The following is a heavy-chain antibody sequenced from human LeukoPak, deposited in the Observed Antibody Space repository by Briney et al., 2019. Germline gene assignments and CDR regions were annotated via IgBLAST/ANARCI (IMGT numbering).Heavy chain of an antibody. CDR3: ARLTRYYDFWSGYYTGYYYYMDV. CDR1: GYTSTSYD. V-gene: IGHV1-8*01. Sequence: ASVKVSCKASGYTSTSYDINWVRQATGQGLEWMGWMSPNRGNTGYAQKFEGRVTITRNTSISIAYMELTRLRSEDTAVYYCARLTRYYDFWSGYYTGYYYYMDVWGKGTTVTVSS. J-gene: IGHJ6*03. D-gene: IGHD3-3*01. CDR2: MSPNRGNT.